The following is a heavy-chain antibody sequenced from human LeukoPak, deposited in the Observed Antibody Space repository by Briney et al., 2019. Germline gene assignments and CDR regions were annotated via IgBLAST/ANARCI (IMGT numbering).Heavy chain of an antibody. D-gene: IGHD3-10*01. V-gene: IGHV3-30-3*01. Sequence: GGSLRLSCAASGFTLSSHAMHWVRQAPGKGLEWVAVISYDGSNKYYADSVKGRFTISRDNSKNTLYLQMNSLRAEDTAVYYCARDRELLWFGELLTPTYYFDYWGQGTLVTVSS. CDR1: GFTLSSHA. J-gene: IGHJ4*02. CDR2: ISYDGSNK. CDR3: ARDRELLWFGELLTPTYYFDY.